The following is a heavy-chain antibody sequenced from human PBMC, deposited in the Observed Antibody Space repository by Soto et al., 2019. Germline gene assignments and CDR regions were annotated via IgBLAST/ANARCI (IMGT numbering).Heavy chain of an antibody. V-gene: IGHV3-23*01. CDR2: ISGNGGST. CDR1: GFTFSSYA. J-gene: IGHJ5*02. Sequence: PGGSLRLSCAASGFTFSSYAMSWVRQAPGKGLEWVSAISGNGGSTYYADSVKGRFTISRDNSKNTLYLQMNSLRADDTAVYYCAKDLLTGTTGLLEPWGRGTLVTVSS. D-gene: IGHD1-20*01. CDR3: AKDLLTGTTGLLEP.